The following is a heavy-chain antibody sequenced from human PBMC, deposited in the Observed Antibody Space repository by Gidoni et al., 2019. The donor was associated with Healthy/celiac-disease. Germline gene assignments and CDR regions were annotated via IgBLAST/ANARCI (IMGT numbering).Heavy chain of an antibody. D-gene: IGHD4-17*01. Sequence: QLHLPASGPALVNPSQPLYLTCPVSGGSISSCGYSWSWIRQPPGKGLEWIGYIYHSGSTYYNTSLKSRVTISVDRSKNQCSLKLSSVTAAETAVYYCARAPYYGDGIHEAFDIWGQGTMVTVSS. CDR1: GGSISSCGYS. J-gene: IGHJ3*02. V-gene: IGHV4-30-2*01. CDR3: ARAPYYGDGIHEAFDI. CDR2: IYHSGST.